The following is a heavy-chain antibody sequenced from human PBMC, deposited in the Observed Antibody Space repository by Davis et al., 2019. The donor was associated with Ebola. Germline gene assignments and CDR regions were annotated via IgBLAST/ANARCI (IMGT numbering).Heavy chain of an antibody. CDR2: TNSDGSIT. D-gene: IGHD2-2*01. J-gene: IGHJ4*02. CDR3: AGGTHYAHDY. Sequence: PGGSLRLSCAASGFTFSSNWMHWVRQAPGKGLVWVSRTNSDGSITSYADSVKGRFTISRDNAKNTLYLQMNSLRDEDTAVYYCAGGTHYAHDYWGQGTLVTVSS. CDR1: GFTFSSNW. V-gene: IGHV3-74*01.